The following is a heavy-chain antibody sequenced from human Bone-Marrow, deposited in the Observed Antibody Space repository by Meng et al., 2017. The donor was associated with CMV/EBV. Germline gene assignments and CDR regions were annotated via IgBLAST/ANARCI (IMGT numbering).Heavy chain of an antibody. D-gene: IGHD3-9*01. V-gene: IGHV3-21*01. Sequence: PGFTFSSYNLNWVRQAPGKGLEWVSSITSSGSYIYYADSVKGRFTVSRDNAKNSLYLQMNSLRAEDTAVYYCARDYHDVLTGPSDYWGQGTLVTVSS. CDR3: ARDYHDVLTGPSDY. CDR2: ITSSGSYI. CDR1: GFTFSSYN. J-gene: IGHJ4*02.